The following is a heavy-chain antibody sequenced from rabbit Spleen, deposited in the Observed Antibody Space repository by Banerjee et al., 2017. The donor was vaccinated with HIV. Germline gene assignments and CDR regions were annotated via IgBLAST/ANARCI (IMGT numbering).Heavy chain of an antibody. V-gene: IGHV1S45*01. J-gene: IGHJ4*01. CDR1: GFSFSNKDV. CDR3: ARETSSGWGVVSFYFNL. Sequence: QEQLVESGGGLVKPEGSLTLTCKASGFSFSNKDVMCWVRQAPGKGLEWIACIYAGNSGDTYYASWAKGRFTISKTSSTTVTLQMTSLTAADTATYFCARETSSGWGVVSFYFNLWGQGTLVTVS. D-gene: IGHD4-1*01. CDR2: IYAGNSGDT.